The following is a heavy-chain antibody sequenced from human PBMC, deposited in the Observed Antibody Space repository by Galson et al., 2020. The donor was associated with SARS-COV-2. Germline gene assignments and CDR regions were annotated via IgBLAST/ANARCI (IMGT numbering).Heavy chain of an antibody. Sequence: GESLKISCAASGFTFSSYEMNWVRQAPGKGLEWVSYISSSGSTIYYADSVKGRFTISRDNAKNSLYLQMNSLRAGDTAVYYCARVPYSSGWPVLYFDYWGQGTLVTVSS. D-gene: IGHD6-19*01. V-gene: IGHV3-48*03. CDR2: ISSSGSTI. CDR3: ARVPYSSGWPVLYFDY. J-gene: IGHJ4*02. CDR1: GFTFSSYE.